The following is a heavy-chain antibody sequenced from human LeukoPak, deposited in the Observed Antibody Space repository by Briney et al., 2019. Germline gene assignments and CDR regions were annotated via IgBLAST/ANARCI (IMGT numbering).Heavy chain of an antibody. J-gene: IGHJ4*02. CDR3: ARDGYGTGSHDY. V-gene: IGHV3-21*01. CDR1: GFTFSSYS. D-gene: IGHD3-10*01. CDR2: ISSSSDYI. Sequence: GGSLRLSCAASGFTFSSYSMNWVRQAPGKGLEWVSAISSSSDYIFYADSVQGRFTISRDNAVNSLFLQMNSLRAEDTAVYYCARDGYGTGSHDYWGQGTLVTVSS.